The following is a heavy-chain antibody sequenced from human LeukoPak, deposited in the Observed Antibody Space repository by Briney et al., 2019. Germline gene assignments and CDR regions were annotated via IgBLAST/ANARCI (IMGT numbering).Heavy chain of an antibody. J-gene: IGHJ4*02. V-gene: IGHV4-39*02. CDR1: GGSFSSTTYY. Sequence: SETLSLTCTVSGGSFSSTTYYWGWIRQPPGKGLEWIGSVYYSGSTYYNQSLKSRVTISVDTSKNQFSLKLTSVTAADTAVYYCAREEFYYWSQGTLVTVSS. CDR2: VYYSGST. CDR3: AREEFYY. D-gene: IGHD3-10*01.